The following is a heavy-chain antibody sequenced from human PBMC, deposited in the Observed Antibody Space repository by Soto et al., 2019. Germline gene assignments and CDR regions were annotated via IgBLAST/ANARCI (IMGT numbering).Heavy chain of an antibody. CDR2: IYYSGST. V-gene: IGHV4-59*08. Sequence: SETLSLTCTVSGGSISSYYWSWIRQPPGKGLEWIGYIYYSGSTNYNPSLKSRVTISVDTSKNHFSLKLSSMTAADTAVYYFVRLYDILTGYYIPYYFDYWGQGTLVTVSS. CDR3: VRLYDILTGYYIPYYFDY. D-gene: IGHD3-9*01. J-gene: IGHJ4*02. CDR1: GGSISSYY.